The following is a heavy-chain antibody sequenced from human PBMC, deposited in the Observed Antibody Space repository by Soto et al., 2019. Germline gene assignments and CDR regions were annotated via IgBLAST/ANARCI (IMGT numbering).Heavy chain of an antibody. J-gene: IGHJ4*02. D-gene: IGHD1-1*01. V-gene: IGHV3-7*01. CDR3: ARTGDGHHDFLDY. CDR1: GFTFSSYW. Sequence: PGGSLRLSCPASGFTFSSYWMNWVRQAPGKGLEWVANINQDGNEDNLLDSVKGRFTISRDNAKNSLFLQMNSLRVDDTAVYYCARTGDGHHDFLDYWGQGALVTVSS. CDR2: INQDGNED.